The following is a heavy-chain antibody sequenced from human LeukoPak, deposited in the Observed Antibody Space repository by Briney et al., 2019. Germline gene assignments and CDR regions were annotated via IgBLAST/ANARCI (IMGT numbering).Heavy chain of an antibody. CDR3: AREDIAAAQQYYYFDY. CDR1: GFTFSSYA. Sequence: GGSLRLSCAASGFTFSSYAMHWVRQAPGKGLEWVAVISYDGSNKYYADSVKGRFTISRDNSKNTLYLQMNSLRAEDTAVYYCAREDIAAAQQYYYFDYWGQGTLVTVSS. D-gene: IGHD6-13*01. J-gene: IGHJ4*02. CDR2: ISYDGSNK. V-gene: IGHV3-30*01.